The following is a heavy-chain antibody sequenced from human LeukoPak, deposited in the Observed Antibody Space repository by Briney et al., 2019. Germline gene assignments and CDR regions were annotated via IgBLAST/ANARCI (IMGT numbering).Heavy chain of an antibody. CDR1: GFTFSSYW. V-gene: IGHV3-7*01. CDR3: ARDLTSWNYYGDY. CDR2: IKQDGSEK. J-gene: IGHJ4*02. Sequence: GGSLRLSCAASGFTFSSYWMSWVRQAPGKGLEWVANIKQDGSEKYYVDSVKGRFTISRDNAKNSLYLQMNSLRAEDTAVYYCARDLTSWNYYGDYWGQGTLVTVSS. D-gene: IGHD1-7*01.